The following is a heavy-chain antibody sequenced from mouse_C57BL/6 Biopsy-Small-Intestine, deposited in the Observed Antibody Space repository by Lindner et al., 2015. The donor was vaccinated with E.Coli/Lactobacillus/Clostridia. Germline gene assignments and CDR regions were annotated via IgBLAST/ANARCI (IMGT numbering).Heavy chain of an antibody. CDR2: FHPDSGGY. CDR3: AREKTTEGFSY. D-gene: IGHD1-1*01. J-gene: IGHJ3*01. Sequence: VQLQESGPELVIPGTSVKMSCQASGYPFTDYYIHWVKQSRGKSLEWIGYFHPDSGGYGYNQKFKDKATLTVDWSSSTAYMELRSLTSEDSAVYYCAREKTTEGFSYWGQGTLVTVSA. CDR1: GYPFTDYY. V-gene: IGHV1-34*01.